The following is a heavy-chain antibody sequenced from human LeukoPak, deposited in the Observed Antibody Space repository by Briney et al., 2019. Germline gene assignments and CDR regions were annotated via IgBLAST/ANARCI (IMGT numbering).Heavy chain of an antibody. V-gene: IGHV4-34*01. D-gene: IGHD3-22*01. CDR2: INRSGSP. CDR1: GGSLSGYY. Sequence: SETLSLTCAVFGGSLSGYYWSWIRQPPGKGLEWIAEINRSGSPNYNPSLKSRVTISVDTSKNQFSLKLSSVTAADTAVYYCARETADSSGYYYVDYWGQGTLVTVSS. J-gene: IGHJ4*02. CDR3: ARETADSSGYYYVDY.